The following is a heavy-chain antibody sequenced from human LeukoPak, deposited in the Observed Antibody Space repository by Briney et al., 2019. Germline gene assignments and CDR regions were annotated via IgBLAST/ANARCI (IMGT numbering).Heavy chain of an antibody. D-gene: IGHD2-2*01. Sequence: GSLRLSCAASGFTFSDYYMSWIRQAPGKGLEWVSYISSSGSTIYYADSVKGRFTISRDNAKNSLYLQMNSLRAEDTAVYYCARWYQLLSPEDWFDPWGQGTLVTVSS. CDR1: GFTFSDYY. CDR3: ARWYQLLSPEDWFDP. J-gene: IGHJ5*02. CDR2: ISSSGSTI. V-gene: IGHV3-11*04.